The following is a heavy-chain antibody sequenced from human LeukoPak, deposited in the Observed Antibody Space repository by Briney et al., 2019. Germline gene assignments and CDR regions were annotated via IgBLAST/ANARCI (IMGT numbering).Heavy chain of an antibody. V-gene: IGHV3-30*04. CDR2: ISYDGSNK. D-gene: IGHD6-19*01. CDR3: ARDSGAYSSGWYPFDYYYYYMDV. Sequence: GGSLRLSCAASGFTFSSYAMHWVRQAPGKGLEWVAVISYDGSNKYYADSVKGRFTISRDNSKNTLYLQMNSLRSDDTAVYYCARDSGAYSSGWYPFDYYYYYMDVWGKGTTVTVSS. CDR1: GFTFSSYA. J-gene: IGHJ6*03.